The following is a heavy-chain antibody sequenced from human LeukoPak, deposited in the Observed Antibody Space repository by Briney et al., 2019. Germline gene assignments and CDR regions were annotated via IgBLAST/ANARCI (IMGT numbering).Heavy chain of an antibody. CDR2: VDPEDGET. CDR1: GYTFTDYY. D-gene: IGHD3-22*01. J-gene: IGHJ4*02. CDR3: AQTSYDSSGYRDY. Sequence: ASVKVSYKVSGYTFTDYYMHWVQQAPGKGLEWMGLVDPEDGETIYAEKFQGRVTITADTSTDTAYMELSSLRSEDTAVYYCAQTSYDSSGYRDYWGQGTLVTVSS. V-gene: IGHV1-69-2*01.